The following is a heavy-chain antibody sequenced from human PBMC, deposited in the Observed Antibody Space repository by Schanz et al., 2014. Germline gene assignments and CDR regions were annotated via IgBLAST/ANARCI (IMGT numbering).Heavy chain of an antibody. CDR2: ISYDGRNN. D-gene: IGHD2-21*01. CDR3: AREDCSATSCYFRY. J-gene: IGHJ4*02. V-gene: IGHV3-30*03. Sequence: QVQLVESGGGVVQPGRSLRLSCVTSGFTFSGYGMHWARQAPGNGLEWVAYISYDGRNNFQADSVRGRFTISRDNSNNTVYLQMNTLRAEDTAVYYCAREDCSATSCYFRYWGQGTLVTVSS. CDR1: GFTFSGYG.